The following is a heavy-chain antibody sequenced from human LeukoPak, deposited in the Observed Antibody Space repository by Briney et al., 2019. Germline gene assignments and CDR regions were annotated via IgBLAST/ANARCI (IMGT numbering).Heavy chain of an antibody. Sequence: GGSLRLSCAASGFTFSSYSMNWVRQAPGKGLEWVSYISSSSSTIYYADSVKGRFTISRDNAKNSLYLQMNSLRAEDTAVYYCARDEQGVAFDWLLYYFDYWGQGTLVTVSS. CDR3: ARDEQGVAFDWLLYYFDY. V-gene: IGHV3-48*01. CDR2: ISSSSSTI. D-gene: IGHD3-9*01. J-gene: IGHJ4*02. CDR1: GFTFSSYS.